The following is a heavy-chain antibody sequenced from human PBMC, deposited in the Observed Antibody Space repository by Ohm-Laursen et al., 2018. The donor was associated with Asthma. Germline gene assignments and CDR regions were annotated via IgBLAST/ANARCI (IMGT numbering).Heavy chain of an antibody. Sequence: SVKVSCKSLGGPFSTSVFGWVRQAPGQGLEWLGGLNSVFGTSTYAQKFHDRFAITADESTSTVYMTLSSLTSEDTAVYYCARKAGSCITSNCYSLDFWGQGTLVTVSS. CDR3: ARKAGSCITSNCYSLDF. D-gene: IGHD2-15*01. CDR1: GGPFSTSV. J-gene: IGHJ4*02. CDR2: LNSVFGTS. V-gene: IGHV1-69*01.